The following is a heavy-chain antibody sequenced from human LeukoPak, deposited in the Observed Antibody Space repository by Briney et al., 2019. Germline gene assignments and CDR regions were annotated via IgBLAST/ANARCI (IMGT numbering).Heavy chain of an antibody. CDR3: ARGPQFTVGWPRYWYFDL. V-gene: IGHV4-59*01. CDR1: GGSFRSYY. CDR2: TCEGGTT. Sequence: ESLSLTCRVCGGSFRSYYWTWIRQPPGKGVEWVGYTCEGGTTDYTPSLKTRVTISVEKYKKQFSLKMTSVPAADTAVYFCARGPQFTVGWPRYWYFDLWGRGTVVTVSS. D-gene: IGHD6-19*01. J-gene: IGHJ2*01.